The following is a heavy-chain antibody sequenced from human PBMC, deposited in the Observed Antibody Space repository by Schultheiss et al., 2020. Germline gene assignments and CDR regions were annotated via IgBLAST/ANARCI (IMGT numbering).Heavy chain of an antibody. V-gene: IGHV4-59*08. CDR3: ARASLLPGAFDI. J-gene: IGHJ3*02. CDR2: IYYSGST. CDR1: GGSISSYY. Sequence: SQTLSLTCTVSGGSISSYYWSWIRQPPGKGLEWIGYIYYSGSTNYNPSLKSRVTISVDTSKNQFSLKLSSVTAADTAVYYCARASLLPGAFDIWGQGTMVTVSS. D-gene: IGHD2-15*01.